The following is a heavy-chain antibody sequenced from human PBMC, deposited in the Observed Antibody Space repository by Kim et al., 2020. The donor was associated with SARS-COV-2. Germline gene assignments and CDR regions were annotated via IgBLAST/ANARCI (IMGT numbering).Heavy chain of an antibody. Sequence: GGSLRLSCAASGFTFDDYAMHWVRQAPGKGLEWVSGISWNSGSIGYADSVKGRFTISRDNAKNSLYLQMNSLRAEDTALYYCAKDPYYDILTGYGFDYWG. V-gene: IGHV3-9*01. CDR1: GFTFDDYA. CDR2: ISWNSGSI. D-gene: IGHD3-9*01. CDR3: AKDPYYDILTGYGFDY. J-gene: IGHJ4*01.